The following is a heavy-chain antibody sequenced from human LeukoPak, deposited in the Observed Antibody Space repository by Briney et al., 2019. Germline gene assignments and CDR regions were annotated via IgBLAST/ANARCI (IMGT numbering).Heavy chain of an antibody. CDR2: ISYDGSSK. CDR1: GFTFSSYG. V-gene: IGHV3-30*18. CDR3: AKVRVVFNWNYAYYFDY. Sequence: GGSLRLSCAASGFTFSSYGMHWVRQAPGKGLEWVAIISYDGSSKYYADSVKGRFTISRDNPKNTLYLQMNSLGPEDTAMYYCAKVRVVFNWNYAYYFDYWGQGTLVTVSS. D-gene: IGHD1-7*01. J-gene: IGHJ4*02.